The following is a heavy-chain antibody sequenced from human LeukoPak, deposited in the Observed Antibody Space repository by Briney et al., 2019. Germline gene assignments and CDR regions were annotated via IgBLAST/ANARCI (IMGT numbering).Heavy chain of an antibody. J-gene: IGHJ4*02. CDR1: GGSISSYY. V-gene: IGHV4-59*01. CDR3: ARDPTRPAAGPYFDY. CDR2: IYYSGST. D-gene: IGHD6-13*01. Sequence: SETLSLTCTVSGGSISSYYWSWIRQPPGKGLEWIGYIYYSGSTNYNPSLKSRVTISVDTSKNRFSLKLSSVTAADTAVYYCARDPTRPAAGPYFDYWGQGTLVTVSS.